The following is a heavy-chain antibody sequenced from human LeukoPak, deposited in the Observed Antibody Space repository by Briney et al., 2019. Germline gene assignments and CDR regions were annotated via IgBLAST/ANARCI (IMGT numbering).Heavy chain of an antibody. CDR2: MSTSGNS. CDR1: GGSISGYY. CDR3: ARESGSMMWFDP. J-gene: IGHJ5*02. V-gene: IGHV4-4*07. D-gene: IGHD3-16*01. Sequence: SETLSLTCTVSGGSISGYYWSWIRQPAGKGLEWIGRMSTSGNSNYIPSLVSRVTMSVDTSKNQFSLNLSSVTAADTAVYYCARESGSMMWFDPWGQGTLVTVSS.